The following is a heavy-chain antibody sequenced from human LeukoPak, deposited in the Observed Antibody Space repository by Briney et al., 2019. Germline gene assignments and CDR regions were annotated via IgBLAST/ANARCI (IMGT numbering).Heavy chain of an antibody. D-gene: IGHD6-19*01. J-gene: IGHJ4*02. Sequence: GASVKVSCKASGYTFTTYYIHWVRQAPGQGLEWMGIINPSGGSTSYAQKSQGRVTMTRDTSTSTVYMELSSLRSEDTAVYYCARPSVPIAVAGPFDYWGQGTLVTVSS. V-gene: IGHV1-46*01. CDR2: INPSGGST. CDR3: ARPSVPIAVAGPFDY. CDR1: GYTFTTYY.